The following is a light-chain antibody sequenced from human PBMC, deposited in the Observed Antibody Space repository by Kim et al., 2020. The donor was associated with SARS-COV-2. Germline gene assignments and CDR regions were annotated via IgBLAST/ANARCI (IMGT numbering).Light chain of an antibody. Sequence: ASVGDRVSISCRASQSVSGWLAWYQQKPGRDPKVLIYDAFSLESGVPSRFSGSGSGTEFTLTISSLQPDDFATYYCQQYDNYPWTFGQGTKVDIK. CDR1: QSVSGW. CDR3: QQYDNYPWT. CDR2: DAF. J-gene: IGKJ1*01. V-gene: IGKV1-5*01.